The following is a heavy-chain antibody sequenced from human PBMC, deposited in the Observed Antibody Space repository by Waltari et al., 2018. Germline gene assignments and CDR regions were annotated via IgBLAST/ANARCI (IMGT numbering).Heavy chain of an antibody. D-gene: IGHD6-19*01. V-gene: IGHV3-30*18. CDR3: AKDSSGWHFYGMDV. J-gene: IGHJ6*02. CDR1: AFTFSIYG. CDR2: ISYDGTNQ. Sequence: QEQLVESGGGVVQPGRSLRLSCAASAFTFSIYGMHWVRQAPGKGLEWVAVISYDGTNQDDAESVKGRFTISRDNSKNTLYLQMNSLRAEDTAVYYCAKDSSGWHFYGMDVWGQGTTVTVS.